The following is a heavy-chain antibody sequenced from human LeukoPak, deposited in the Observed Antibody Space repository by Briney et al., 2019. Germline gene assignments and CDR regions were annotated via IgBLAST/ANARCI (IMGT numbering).Heavy chain of an antibody. CDR1: GFTLSSYA. CDR3: AKEGVSSSGWFLPYFDY. Sequence: PGGSLRLSCAASGFTLSSYAMSWVRQAPGKGLEWVSAISGSGGSTYYADSVKGRFTISRDNSKNTLYLQMNSLRAEDTAVYYCAKEGVSSSGWFLPYFDYWGQGTLVTVSS. J-gene: IGHJ4*02. D-gene: IGHD6-19*01. V-gene: IGHV3-23*01. CDR2: ISGSGGST.